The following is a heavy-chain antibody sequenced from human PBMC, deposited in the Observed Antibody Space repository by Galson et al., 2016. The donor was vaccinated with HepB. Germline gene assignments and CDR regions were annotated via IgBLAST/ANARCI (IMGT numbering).Heavy chain of an antibody. Sequence: SVKVSCKASGYTFTNYGINWVRQAPGQGLEWMGWISAYNGNTVYAQKLQGRVTMTTDTSTSTAYMVLRSLRSGDTAVYYCARDLENYDFWSGYYKCLDYWGQGTLVTVSS. CDR2: ISAYNGNT. D-gene: IGHD3-3*01. CDR3: ARDLENYDFWSGYYKCLDY. CDR1: GYTFTNYG. J-gene: IGHJ4*02. V-gene: IGHV1-18*01.